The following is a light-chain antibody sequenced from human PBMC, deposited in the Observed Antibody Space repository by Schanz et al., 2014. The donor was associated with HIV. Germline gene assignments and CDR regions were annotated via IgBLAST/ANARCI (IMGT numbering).Light chain of an antibody. CDR1: SSDVGAYNY. Sequence: QSALTQPASVSGSPGQSITISCTGTSSDVGAYNYVSWYQQHPGKAPKLMIFDVNSRPSGVSNRFSGSKSGTSASLTITGLRDEDEADYYCGSITATGAWVFGGGTKLTVL. J-gene: IGLJ3*02. CDR3: GSITATGAWV. CDR2: DVN. V-gene: IGLV2-14*03.